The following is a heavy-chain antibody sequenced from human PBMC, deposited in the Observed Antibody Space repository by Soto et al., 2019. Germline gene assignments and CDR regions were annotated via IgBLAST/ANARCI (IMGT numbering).Heavy chain of an antibody. V-gene: IGHV3-23*01. Sequence: EVQLLASGGGLVQPRGSLRISWAASGFTFRSYAMSWVRQAPGKGLEWVSAISGSGGSTYYADSVKGRFTISRDNSENTLYLQMNSLRAEDTAVYYRANYGPKVSWGQGTLVTVSS. CDR2: ISGSGGST. J-gene: IGHJ4*02. D-gene: IGHD4-17*01. CDR1: GFTFRSYA. CDR3: ANYGPKVS.